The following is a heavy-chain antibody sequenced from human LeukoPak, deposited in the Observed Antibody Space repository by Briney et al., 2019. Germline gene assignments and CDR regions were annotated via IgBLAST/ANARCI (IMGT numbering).Heavy chain of an antibody. CDR1: GGSISSGGYY. J-gene: IGHJ5*02. Sequence: SETLSLTCTVSGGSISSGGYYWSWTRQHPGKGLEWIGYIYYSGSTYYNPSLKSRVTISVDTSKNQFSLKLSSVTAADTAVYYCARGSRAPEVRLDPWGQGTLVTVSS. CDR3: ARGSRAPEVRLDP. CDR2: IYYSGST. D-gene: IGHD3-22*01. V-gene: IGHV4-31*03.